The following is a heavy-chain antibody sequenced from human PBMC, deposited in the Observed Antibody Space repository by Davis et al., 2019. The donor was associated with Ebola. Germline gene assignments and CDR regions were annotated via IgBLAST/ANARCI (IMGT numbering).Heavy chain of an antibody. Sequence: GGSLRLSCAASGFTFSSYAMHWVRQAPGKGLEWVAVISYDGSNKYYADSVKGRFTISRDNSKNTLYLQMNSLRAEDTAVYYCAKSFSSSPRLRYYYGMDVWGQGTTVTVSS. V-gene: IGHV3-30-3*01. CDR1: GFTFSSYA. J-gene: IGHJ6*02. CDR3: AKSFSSSPRLRYYYGMDV. CDR2: ISYDGSNK. D-gene: IGHD6-6*01.